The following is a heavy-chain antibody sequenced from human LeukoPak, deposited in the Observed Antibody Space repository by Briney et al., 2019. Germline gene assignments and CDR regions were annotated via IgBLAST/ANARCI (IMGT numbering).Heavy chain of an antibody. CDR1: GGSISSYY. J-gene: IGHJ6*04. D-gene: IGHD4-23*01. Sequence: PPETLSLTCTVSGGSISSYYWSWIRQPPGKGLEWIGYIYYSGSTNYNPSLKSRVTISVDTSKNQFSLKLSSVTAADTAVYYCARDGRLGKMDVWGKGTTVTISS. CDR2: IYYSGST. CDR3: ARDGRLGKMDV. V-gene: IGHV4-59*01.